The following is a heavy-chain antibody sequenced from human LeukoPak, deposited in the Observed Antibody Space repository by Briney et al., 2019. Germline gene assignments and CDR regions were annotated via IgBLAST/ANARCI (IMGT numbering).Heavy chain of an antibody. CDR2: ISDDGRRK. CDR3: DY. J-gene: IGHJ4*02. V-gene: IGHV3-30*03. D-gene: IGHD1-14*01. Sequence: PGGSLRLSCAASGFSFISYGMHWVRQAPGKGLEWVGVISDDGRRKDYADSVKGRFTISRDTSKSTLYLQMNSLRAEDTAYRTADYWGQGTLVTVSS. CDR1: GFSFISYG.